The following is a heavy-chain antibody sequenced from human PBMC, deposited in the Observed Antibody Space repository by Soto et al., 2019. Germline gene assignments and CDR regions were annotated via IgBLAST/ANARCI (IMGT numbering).Heavy chain of an antibody. CDR1: GFTFSSYA. Sequence: QVQLVESGGGVVQPGRSLRLSCAASGFTFSSYAMHWVRQAPGKGLEWVAVISYDGSNKYYADSVKGRFTISRDNSKNTLYLHMHSLSAEDTAVYYCARVHRPYYYYGMDVWGQGTTVTVSS. V-gene: IGHV3-30-3*01. J-gene: IGHJ6*02. CDR2: ISYDGSNK. CDR3: ARVHRPYYYYGMDV.